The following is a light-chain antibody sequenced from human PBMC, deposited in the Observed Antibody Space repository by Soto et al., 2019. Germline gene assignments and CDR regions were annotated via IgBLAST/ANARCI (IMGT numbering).Light chain of an antibody. Sequence: EIVMTQSPATLSVSPGERATLSCRASQSVSSTLAWYQQKPGQAPRLLVYGASTRATGIPARFSGSGSGTEFTLTISSLQSEDFAVYYCQQYNNWPLNFGQGTRLEIK. J-gene: IGKJ5*01. CDR1: QSVSST. CDR2: GAS. CDR3: QQYNNWPLN. V-gene: IGKV3-15*01.